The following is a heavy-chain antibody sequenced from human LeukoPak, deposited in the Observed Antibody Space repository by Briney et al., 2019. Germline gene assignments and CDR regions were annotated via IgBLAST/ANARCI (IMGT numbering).Heavy chain of an antibody. Sequence: ASVKVSCKASGYTLTGHSMHWVRQAPGQGLEWMGWMNPNSGGTKYTRKFQGRVAMTRDTSISTAYMELSRLTSDDTAMYYCARDKLGLGELSLYDEWGQGTQVTVSS. D-gene: IGHD3-16*02. CDR3: ARDKLGLGELSLYDE. CDR2: MNPNSGGT. J-gene: IGHJ4*02. V-gene: IGHV1-2*02. CDR1: GYTLTGHS.